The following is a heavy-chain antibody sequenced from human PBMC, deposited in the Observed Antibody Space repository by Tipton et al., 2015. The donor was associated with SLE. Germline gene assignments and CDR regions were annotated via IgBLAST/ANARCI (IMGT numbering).Heavy chain of an antibody. CDR3: ARWGSFYCYIDV. D-gene: IGHD3-16*02. CDR1: GGSISSSSYY. Sequence: TLSLTCTVSGGSISSSSYYWGWIRQPPGKGLEWIGRIYYSGSTYYNPSLKSRVTISVDTSKNQFSLKLNSVTAADTAVYYCARWGSFYCYIDVWGKGTTVTVSS. CDR2: IYYSGST. V-gene: IGHV4-39*07. J-gene: IGHJ6*03.